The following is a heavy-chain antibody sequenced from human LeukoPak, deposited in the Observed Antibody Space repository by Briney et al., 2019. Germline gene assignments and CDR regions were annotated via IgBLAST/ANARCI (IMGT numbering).Heavy chain of an antibody. Sequence: SETLSLTCTVSGYSISSGYYWGWIRQPPGKGLEWIGSIYHSGSTYYNPSLKSRVTISIDTSKNQFSLKLSSVTAADTAVYYCAREAYCGGDCYSGFDYWGQGTLVTVSS. V-gene: IGHV4-38-2*02. CDR1: GYSISSGYY. D-gene: IGHD2-21*02. CDR2: IYHSGST. J-gene: IGHJ4*02. CDR3: AREAYCGGDCYSGFDY.